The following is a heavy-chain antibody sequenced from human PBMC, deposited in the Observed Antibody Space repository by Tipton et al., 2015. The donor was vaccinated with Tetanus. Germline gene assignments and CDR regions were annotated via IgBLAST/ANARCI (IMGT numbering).Heavy chain of an antibody. D-gene: IGHD3-22*01. CDR1: GYSFTSYY. CDR3: ASIGYDSSGPFDY. V-gene: IGHV1-46*01. Sequence: QLVQSGAEVKKPGASVKGSCKASGYSFTSYYMHWVRQAPGQGLEWMGIINPSGGSTSYAQKFQGRVTMTRDTSTSTVYMELSSRRSEDTAVYYCASIGYDSSGPFDYWGQGTLVTVSS. CDR2: INPSGGST. J-gene: IGHJ4*02.